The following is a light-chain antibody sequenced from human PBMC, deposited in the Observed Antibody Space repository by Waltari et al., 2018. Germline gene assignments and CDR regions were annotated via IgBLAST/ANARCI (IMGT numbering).Light chain of an antibody. V-gene: IGKV3-15*01. CDR2: AAS. J-gene: IGKJ3*01. CDR1: QSVNYN. CDR3: QQFNNWPPETYT. Sequence: EIVMTQSPVTLSVSPGDRATLSCKASQSVNYNLAWYHQKPGLAPRLLIYAASSRAPGVPARVTGSGSGTEFTLTISSLQSEDFGLYYFQQFNNWPPETYTFGPGTKVDVK.